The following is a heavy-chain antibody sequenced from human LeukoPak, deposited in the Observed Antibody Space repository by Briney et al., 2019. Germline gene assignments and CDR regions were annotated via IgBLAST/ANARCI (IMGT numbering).Heavy chain of an antibody. CDR1: GFTFSNCA. CDR2: ISNGGGGT. Sequence: SSLRLSCVSSGFTFSNCALNWIGPAPGTGLDWVADISNGGGGTFNADSGKGRFTIPRDNSKNTVYLQLNSLRAEDTATYFCARGPPSILDNFYAYYMDAWGKGTTVTVSS. V-gene: IGHV3-23*01. J-gene: IGHJ6*03. CDR3: ARGPPSILDNFYAYYMDA. D-gene: IGHD3/OR15-3a*01.